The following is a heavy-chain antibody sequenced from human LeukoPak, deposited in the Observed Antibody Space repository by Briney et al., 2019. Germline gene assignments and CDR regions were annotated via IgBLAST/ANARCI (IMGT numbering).Heavy chain of an antibody. J-gene: IGHJ4*02. CDR2: INPKSGDT. Sequence: ASVKVSCKASGYTFTDYYMHWVRQAPGQTVEWLAWINPKSGDTHYTQKFQGRVTVTTDTSITSVYMELSGLQSDDTAVYYCVRDLTGGSGDWGQGTLVTVSS. D-gene: IGHD6-19*01. V-gene: IGHV1-2*02. CDR1: GYTFTDYY. CDR3: VRDLTGGSGD.